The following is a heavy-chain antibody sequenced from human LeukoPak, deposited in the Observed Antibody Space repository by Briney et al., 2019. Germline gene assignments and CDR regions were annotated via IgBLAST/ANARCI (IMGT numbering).Heavy chain of an antibody. CDR3: AGGYYYGSGSYSYMDV. J-gene: IGHJ6*03. V-gene: IGHV4-61*05. CDR1: GDSISRSSDY. Sequence: SETLSLTCTVSGDSISRSSDYWGWIRQPPGKGLEWVGRIHTSGSTNYNPSLKSRVTMSVDTSKNQFSLKLSSVTAADTAVYYCAGGYYYGSGSYSYMDVWGKGTTVTISS. D-gene: IGHD3-10*01. CDR2: IHTSGST.